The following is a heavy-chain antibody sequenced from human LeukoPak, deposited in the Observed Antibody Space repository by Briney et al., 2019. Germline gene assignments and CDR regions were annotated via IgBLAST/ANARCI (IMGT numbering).Heavy chain of an antibody. Sequence: GASVKVSCKASGGTFSSYAISWVRQAPGQELEWMGGIIPIFGTANYAQKFQGRVTITADESTSTAYMELSSLRSEDTAVYYCARVYDSSGYYYRGAFDIWGQGTMVTVSS. CDR2: IIPIFGTA. D-gene: IGHD3-22*01. CDR1: GGTFSSYA. V-gene: IGHV1-69*13. J-gene: IGHJ3*02. CDR3: ARVYDSSGYYYRGAFDI.